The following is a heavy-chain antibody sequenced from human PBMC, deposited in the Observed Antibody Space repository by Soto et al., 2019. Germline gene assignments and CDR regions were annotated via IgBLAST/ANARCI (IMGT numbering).Heavy chain of an antibody. CDR2: MNPNSGNT. CDR3: ARDGVFAARPSINLFDP. Sequence: ASVKVSCKASGYTFTSYDINWVRQATGQGLEWMGWMNPNSGNTGYAQKFQGRVTMTRNTSISTAYMELSSLRSEDTAVYYCARDGVFAARPSINLFDPFCQGTLLPISS. D-gene: IGHD6-6*01. J-gene: IGHJ5*02. V-gene: IGHV1-8*01. CDR1: GYTFTSYD.